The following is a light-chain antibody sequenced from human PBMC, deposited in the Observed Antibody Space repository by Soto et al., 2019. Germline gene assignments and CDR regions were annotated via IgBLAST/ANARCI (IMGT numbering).Light chain of an antibody. V-gene: IGKV1-5*03. CDR2: TAY. CDR1: QSIGNW. Sequence: DIQMTQSPSTLSASVGDRVTITCRASQSIGNWLAWYQQKPGKAPNLPIYTAYDLESGVPSRFGGSGSETEFTLTLRSLQPEDFATYYCHQYNTYPWTFGQGTKVDFK. J-gene: IGKJ1*01. CDR3: HQYNTYPWT.